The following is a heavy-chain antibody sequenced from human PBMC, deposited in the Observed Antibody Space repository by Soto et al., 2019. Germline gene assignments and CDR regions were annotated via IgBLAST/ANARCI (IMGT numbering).Heavy chain of an antibody. CDR1: GFTFNYAW. CDR2: IRTKTDDEAT. V-gene: IGHV3-15*01. J-gene: IGHJ4*02. CDR3: AKGAPKGTFLDY. D-gene: IGHD3-10*01. Sequence: GGSLRLSCTASGFTFNYAWMSWVRQAPGKGLEWVARIRTKTDDEATDYAAPVKGRFSVSRDDSKNTVHLQMNSLKTEDTTVYYCAKGAPKGTFLDYWGQGILVTISS.